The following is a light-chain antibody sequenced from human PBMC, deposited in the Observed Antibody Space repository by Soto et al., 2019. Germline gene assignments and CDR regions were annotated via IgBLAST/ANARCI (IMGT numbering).Light chain of an antibody. CDR2: EGS. CDR3: CSYAGSSTYV. Sequence: QSALTQPASVSGSSGQSITISCTGTSSDVGSYNLVSWYQQHPGKAPKLMIDEGSKRPSGVSNRSSGSKSGNTASLTISGLQAEDEADYYCCSYAGSSTYVFGTGTRSPS. CDR1: SSDVGSYNL. J-gene: IGLJ1*01. V-gene: IGLV2-23*01.